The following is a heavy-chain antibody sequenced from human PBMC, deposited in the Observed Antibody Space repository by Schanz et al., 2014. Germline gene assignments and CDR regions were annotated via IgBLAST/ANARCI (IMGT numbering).Heavy chain of an antibody. V-gene: IGHV3-66*01. D-gene: IGHD2-21*01. CDR3: AREGDGGFDY. J-gene: IGHJ4*02. CDR2: IYSGGST. Sequence: EVQLVESGGGLVQPGGSLRLSCAASGFTVSNNLMRWVRQAPGKGLEWVSIIYSGGSTFYADSVKGRFTISRDNSKNTLYLQMNSLRGEDTAVYYCAREGDGGFDYWGQGTLVTVSS. CDR1: GFTVSNNL.